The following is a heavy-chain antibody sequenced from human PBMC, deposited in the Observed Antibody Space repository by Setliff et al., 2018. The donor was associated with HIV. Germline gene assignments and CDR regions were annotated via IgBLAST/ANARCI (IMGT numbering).Heavy chain of an antibody. Sequence: PSETLSLTCTVSGGSISSHYWSWIRQPPGKGLEWIGYIYYSGSTNYNPSLKSRVTISVDTSKNQFSLKLSYVTAADTAVYYCASHRSVYYFDYWGQGTLVTVSS. CDR3: ASHRSVYYFDY. V-gene: IGHV4-59*11. J-gene: IGHJ4*02. CDR2: IYYSGST. CDR1: GGSISSHY.